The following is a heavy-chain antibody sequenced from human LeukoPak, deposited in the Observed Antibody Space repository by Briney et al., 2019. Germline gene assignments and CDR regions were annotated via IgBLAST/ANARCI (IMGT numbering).Heavy chain of an antibody. CDR1: GYTFTGYY. V-gene: IGHV1-2*02. D-gene: IGHD1-26*01. J-gene: IGHJ6*03. Sequence: GASVKVSCKASGYTFTGYYMHWVRQAPGQGLEWMGWINPNSGGTNYAQKFQGRVTMTRDTSISTAYMELSRLRSDETAVYYCARGAYSGSYFYYYMDVWGKGPRSPSP. CDR2: INPNSGGT. CDR3: ARGAYSGSYFYYYMDV.